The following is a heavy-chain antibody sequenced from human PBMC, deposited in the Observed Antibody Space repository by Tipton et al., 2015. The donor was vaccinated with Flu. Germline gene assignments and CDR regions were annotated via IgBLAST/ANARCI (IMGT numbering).Heavy chain of an antibody. CDR2: VNHSGTT. Sequence: TLSLTCAVYGGSFSAYYWSWIRQPPGKGLEWVGEVNHSGTTNYNPSLTSRVTVSADTSKNDFSLSLSSVTAADTAMYYCARYRGSNARGEINDAFDIWGQGTMVSVSS. J-gene: IGHJ3*02. CDR3: ARYRGSNARGEINDAFDI. CDR1: GGSFSAYY. D-gene: IGHD1-26*01. V-gene: IGHV4-34*01.